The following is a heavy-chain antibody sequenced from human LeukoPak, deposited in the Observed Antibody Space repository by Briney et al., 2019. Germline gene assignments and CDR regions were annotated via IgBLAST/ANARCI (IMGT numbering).Heavy chain of an antibody. Sequence: PSQTLSLTCTVSGGSISSGDYYWSWIRQPPGKGLEGIGYIYYSGSTYYNPSLKSRVTISVDTSKNQFSLKLSSVTGADTAVYCCARYRETGTTSQLDLWGQGTLVTVSS. CDR3: ARYRETGTTSQLDL. V-gene: IGHV4-30-4*01. CDR1: GGSISSGDYY. CDR2: IYYSGST. J-gene: IGHJ5*02. D-gene: IGHD1-1*01.